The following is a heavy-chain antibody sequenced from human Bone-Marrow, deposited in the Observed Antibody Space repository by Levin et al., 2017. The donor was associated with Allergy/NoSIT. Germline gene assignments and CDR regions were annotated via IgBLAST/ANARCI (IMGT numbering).Heavy chain of an antibody. CDR2: FDPEDTKT. V-gene: IGHV1-24*01. CDR1: GYSLSELS. CDR3: ATATRLTIIIPGFAP. J-gene: IGHJ5*02. D-gene: IGHD4/OR15-4a*01. Sequence: GASVKVSCKVSGYSLSELSVHWVRQAPGKGLEWMGGFDPEDTKTIYAQKFQGRVTMTEDTSTATAYMELSSLRSEDTAMYYCATATRLTIIIPGFAPWGQGTLVTVSS.